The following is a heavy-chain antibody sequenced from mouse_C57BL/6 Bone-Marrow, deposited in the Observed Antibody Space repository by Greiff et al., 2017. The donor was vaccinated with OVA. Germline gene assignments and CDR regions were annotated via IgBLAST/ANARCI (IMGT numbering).Heavy chain of an antibody. CDR2: ISSGGSYT. J-gene: IGHJ3*01. Sequence: EVMLVESGGDLVKPGGSLKLSCAASGFTFSSYGLSWVRQTPDKRLEWVATISSGGSYTYYTDSVKGRFTISRDNAKNTLYLQMSSLKSEDTAMYYCARQDYGTWFAYWGQGTLVTVSA. V-gene: IGHV5-6*01. CDR3: ARQDYGTWFAY. D-gene: IGHD2-4*01. CDR1: GFTFSSYG.